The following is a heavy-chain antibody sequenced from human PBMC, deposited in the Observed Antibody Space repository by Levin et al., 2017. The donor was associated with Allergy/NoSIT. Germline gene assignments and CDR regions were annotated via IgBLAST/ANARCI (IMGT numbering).Heavy chain of an antibody. CDR1: GFSISDYA. CDR2: MRRNAYGGTT. CDR3: SATHY. Sequence: GGSLRLSCTASGFSISDYAMTWFRQAPGKGLEWVGFMRRNAYGGTTEYAASVKGRFTISRDEAKNIAYLQMNSLKTEDTAVYYCSATHYWGQGTLVTVSS. J-gene: IGHJ4*02. V-gene: IGHV3-49*03.